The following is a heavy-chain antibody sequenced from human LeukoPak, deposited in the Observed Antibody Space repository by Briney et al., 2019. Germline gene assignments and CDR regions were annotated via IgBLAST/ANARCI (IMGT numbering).Heavy chain of an antibody. CDR3: ARGPPGVIITSPWFDP. Sequence: SETLSLTCTVSGGSISSYYWSWIRQPAGKGLEWIGRIYTSGSTNYNPSLKGRVTMSVDTSKNQFSLKLSSVTAADTAVYYCARGPPGVIITSPWFDPWGQGTLVTVSS. CDR2: IYTSGST. V-gene: IGHV4-4*07. CDR1: GGSISSYY. J-gene: IGHJ5*02. D-gene: IGHD3-10*01.